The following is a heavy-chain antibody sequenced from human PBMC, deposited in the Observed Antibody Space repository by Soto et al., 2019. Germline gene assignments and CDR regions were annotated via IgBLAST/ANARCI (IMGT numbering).Heavy chain of an antibody. CDR1: GFTFDDDV. CDR2: ISWKSGNT. Sequence: GGSLRLSCAASGFTFDDDVMHWVRQAPGKGLEWVSVISWKSGNTDYADSVRGRFAISRDNAKNSLYLQMNNLRIEDTALYYCAKDKGTIWNVRNGAFEIWGQGTMVTVSS. CDR3: AKDKGTIWNVRNGAFEI. V-gene: IGHV3-9*01. J-gene: IGHJ3*02. D-gene: IGHD3-3*01.